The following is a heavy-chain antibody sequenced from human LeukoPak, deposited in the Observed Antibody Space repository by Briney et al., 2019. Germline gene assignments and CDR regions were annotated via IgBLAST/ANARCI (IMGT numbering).Heavy chain of an antibody. CDR1: GGSIGSNY. CDR3: AKYGNSGWVIDN. Sequence: SETLSLTCTVSGGSIGSNYWTWIRQPPGKGLEYIGYIYYTGATNYNPSLKSRVTISVDTSKNQFSLKMTSVTAADTAVYFCAKYGNSGWVIDNWGQGTLVTVSS. D-gene: IGHD6-19*01. J-gene: IGHJ4*02. V-gene: IGHV4-59*08. CDR2: IYYTGAT.